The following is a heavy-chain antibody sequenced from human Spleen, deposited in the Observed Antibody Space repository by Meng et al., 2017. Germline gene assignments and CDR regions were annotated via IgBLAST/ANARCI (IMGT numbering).Heavy chain of an antibody. Sequence: GESLKISCAASGFTFSDYYMSWIRQAPGKGLEWVSYISSSGSIIYYADSVKGQFTISRDNAKNTLYLQMNSLRAEETAVYYCTRDRLHPDHDAFDIWGQGTMVTVSS. D-gene: IGHD5/OR15-5a*01. CDR1: GFTFSDYY. J-gene: IGHJ3*02. CDR2: ISSSGSII. CDR3: TRDRLHPDHDAFDI. V-gene: IGHV3-11*04.